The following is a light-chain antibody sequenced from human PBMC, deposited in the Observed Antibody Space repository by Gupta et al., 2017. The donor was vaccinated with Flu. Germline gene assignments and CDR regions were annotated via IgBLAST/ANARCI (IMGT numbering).Light chain of an antibody. V-gene: IGLV1-44*01. CDR2: NDN. J-gene: IGLJ3*02. CDR3: AAWDDSLKGWV. Sequence: QSVLTQPPSASGTPGQRVTISCPGSSSDIVTNGVNWFQQLPGTAPKLLIYNDNQRPSGVPDRFSSSKSGTSASLAISGLQSEDEADFYCAAWDDSLKGWVFGGGTKLTVL. CDR1: SSDIVTNG.